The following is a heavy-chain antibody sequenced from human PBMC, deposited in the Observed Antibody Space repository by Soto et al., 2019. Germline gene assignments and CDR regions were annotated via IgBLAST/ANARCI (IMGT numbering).Heavy chain of an antibody. CDR1: GFTFSSYA. CDR3: AKELGSVHTVYAAAY. V-gene: IGHV3-23*01. Sequence: EVQLLESGGGLVQPGGSLRLSCAASGFTFSSYAMSWVRQAPGKGLEWVSSISGSGGSTYYADSVKGRFTISSVTSKSTLYLPVNKLDGEDTAVYYFAKELGSVHTVYAAAYWFQCTLVTVSS. J-gene: IGHJ4*02. D-gene: IGHD2-8*01. CDR2: ISGSGGST.